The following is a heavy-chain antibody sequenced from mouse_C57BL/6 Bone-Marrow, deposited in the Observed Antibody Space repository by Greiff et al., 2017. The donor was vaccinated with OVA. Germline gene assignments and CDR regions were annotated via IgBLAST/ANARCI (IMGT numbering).Heavy chain of an antibody. CDR1: GYSFTGYF. CDR3: ARWGYWYFDV. J-gene: IGHJ1*03. Sequence: VQLKESGPELVKPGDSVKISCKASGYSFTGYFMNWVMQSHGKSLEWIGRINPYNGDTFYNQKFKGKATLTVDKSSSTAHMELRSLTSEDYAVYYCARWGYWYFDVWGTGTTVTVSS. CDR2: INPYNGDT. V-gene: IGHV1-20*01.